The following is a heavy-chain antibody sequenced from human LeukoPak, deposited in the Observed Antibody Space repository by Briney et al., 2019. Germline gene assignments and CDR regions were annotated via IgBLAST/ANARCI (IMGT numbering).Heavy chain of an antibody. CDR2: IFYSGSS. CDR3: ARAHTSNWYMDY. Sequence: KPSETLSLTCSVSGGSISSYYWSWIRQPPGKGLEWIGYIFYSGSSNYDPSLKSRVTMSVDTSENQLSLKLRSVIAADTALYYCARAHTSNWYMDYWGQGTLVTVSS. D-gene: IGHD6-13*01. J-gene: IGHJ4*02. CDR1: GGSISSYY. V-gene: IGHV4-59*01.